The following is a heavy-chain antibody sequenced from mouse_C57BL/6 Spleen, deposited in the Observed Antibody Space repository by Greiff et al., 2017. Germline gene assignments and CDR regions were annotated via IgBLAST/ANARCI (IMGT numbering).Heavy chain of an antibody. Sequence: DVKLQESGPGLVKPSQSLSLTCSVTGYSITSGYYWNWIRQFPENQLEWMGYISYDGSNNYNPSIKNRITITRDTSKNQFFLKVNSVTTEDTATYYCARDYYGSSYEAMDYWGQGTSVTVSS. CDR1: GYSITSGYY. D-gene: IGHD1-1*01. V-gene: IGHV3-6*01. CDR3: ARDYYGSSYEAMDY. J-gene: IGHJ4*01. CDR2: ISYDGSN.